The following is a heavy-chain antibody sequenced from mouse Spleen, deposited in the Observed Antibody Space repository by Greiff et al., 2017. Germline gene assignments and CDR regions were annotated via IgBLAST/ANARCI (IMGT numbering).Heavy chain of an antibody. V-gene: IGHV1-69*01. J-gene: IGHJ2*01. CDR3: ASNWDGGGYFDY. CDR1: GYTFTSYW. D-gene: IGHD4-1*01. Sequence: QVQLKQSGAELVMPGASVKLSCKASGYTFTSYWMHWVKQRPGQGLEWIGEIDPSDSYTNYNQKFKGKATLTVDKSSSTAYMQLSSLTSEDSAVYYCASNWDGGGYFDYWGQGTTLTVSS. CDR2: IDPSDSYT.